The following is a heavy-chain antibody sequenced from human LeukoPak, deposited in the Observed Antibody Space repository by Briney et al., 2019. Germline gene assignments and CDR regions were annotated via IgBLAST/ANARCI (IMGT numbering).Heavy chain of an antibody. CDR3: ARGSYSLGDFDY. D-gene: IGHD3-16*01. CDR1: GFTFSSYW. Sequence: PGGSLRLSCAASGFTFSSYWMHWVRQAPGKGLVWVSRISSDGSDTNYADSVKGRFTISRDNAKNTLYLPMNSLRAEDTAVYYCARGSYSLGDFDYWGQGTLVTVSS. CDR2: ISSDGSDT. J-gene: IGHJ4*02. V-gene: IGHV3-74*01.